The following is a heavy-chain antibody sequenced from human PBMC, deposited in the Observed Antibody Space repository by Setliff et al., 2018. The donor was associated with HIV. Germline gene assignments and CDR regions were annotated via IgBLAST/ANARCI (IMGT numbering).Heavy chain of an antibody. CDR3: ARGLHYHGSGSHRLGASDI. CDR2: IDHSGST. Sequence: SETLSLTCAVYGGSLSDSFWGWIRHPPGKGLEWIGEIDHSGSTNYNSSLESRVTISRDMSKKQFSLKMTSVTAADAAVYFCARGLHYHGSGSHRLGASDIWGRGTLVTVSS. CDR1: GGSLSDSF. D-gene: IGHD3-10*01. J-gene: IGHJ3*02. V-gene: IGHV4-34*01.